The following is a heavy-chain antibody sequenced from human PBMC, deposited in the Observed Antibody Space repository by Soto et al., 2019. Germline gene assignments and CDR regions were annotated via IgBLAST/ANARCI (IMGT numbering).Heavy chain of an antibody. CDR3: ATDDYGIFPY. J-gene: IGHJ4*02. CDR2: IDPRSGGT. Sequence: HVQLVQSGTEVKKPGASVRVSCMVSGYPFTTYYIHWVRQAPGQGLEWMGWIDPRSGGTVYEQKFQGRVTMTRDTSISTVYMDLSGLTSDDTALYYCATDDYGIFPYWGQRSLVTVSS. V-gene: IGHV1-2*02. CDR1: GYPFTTYY. D-gene: IGHD3-10*01.